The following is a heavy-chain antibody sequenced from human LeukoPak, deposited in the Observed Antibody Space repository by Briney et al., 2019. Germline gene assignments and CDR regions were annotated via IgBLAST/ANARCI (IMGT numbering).Heavy chain of an antibody. Sequence: SETLSLTCTVSGGSISSYYWSCIRQPAGKGLEWIGRIYTSGSTNYNPSLKSRVTMSVDTSKNQFSLKLSSVTAAGTAVYCCARESPFRFLEWYKYYYYGMDVWGQGTTVTVSS. CDR1: GGSISSYY. CDR2: IYTSGST. D-gene: IGHD3-3*01. V-gene: IGHV4-4*07. J-gene: IGHJ6*02. CDR3: ARESPFRFLEWYKYYYYGMDV.